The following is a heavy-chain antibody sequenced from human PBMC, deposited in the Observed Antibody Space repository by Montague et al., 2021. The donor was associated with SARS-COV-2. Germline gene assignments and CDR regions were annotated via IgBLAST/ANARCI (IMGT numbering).Heavy chain of an antibody. CDR1: GFSLSTSGMC. Sequence: PALVKPTQTLTLTCTFSGFSLSTSGMCVGWIRQPPGKALEWLTLIDWDDDRYYSTSLKTRLTISKDTYKNQVVLTMTNMDPVDTATYYCARSYGTTVVTRAFDYWGQGTLVTVSS. D-gene: IGHD4-23*01. CDR3: ARSYGTTVVTRAFDY. V-gene: IGHV2-70*01. J-gene: IGHJ4*02. CDR2: IDWDDDR.